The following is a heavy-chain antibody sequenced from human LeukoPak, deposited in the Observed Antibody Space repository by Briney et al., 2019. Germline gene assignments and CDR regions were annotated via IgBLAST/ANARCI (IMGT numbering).Heavy chain of an antibody. CDR3: ARDTKYAFDN. J-gene: IGHJ4*02. V-gene: IGHV3-48*01. CDR2: VGTSSGNT. D-gene: IGHD2-2*01. Sequence: GGSLRLSCAASGFTFSDYSMNWVRQAPGKGLEWISYVGTSSGNTKYADSVKGRFTISGDKAKNSLYLQMNSLRAEDTAVYYCARDTKYAFDNWGQGTLVTVPS. CDR1: GFTFSDYS.